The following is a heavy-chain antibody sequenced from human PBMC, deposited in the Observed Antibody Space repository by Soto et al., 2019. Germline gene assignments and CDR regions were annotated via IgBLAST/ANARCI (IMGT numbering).Heavy chain of an antibody. Sequence: PGGSLRLSCAASGFTSNTYVMMSWVRQAPGKGLEWVSSISGSGGVTYYADSVKGRFTISRDYSKNTLNLHMNSLRGEDTAVYYCVAGYSSGWQTHRIDDWGQGTLVTVSS. V-gene: IGHV3-23*01. CDR2: ISGSGGVT. CDR3: VAGYSSGWQTHRIDD. D-gene: IGHD6-19*01. J-gene: IGHJ4*02. CDR1: GFTSNTYV.